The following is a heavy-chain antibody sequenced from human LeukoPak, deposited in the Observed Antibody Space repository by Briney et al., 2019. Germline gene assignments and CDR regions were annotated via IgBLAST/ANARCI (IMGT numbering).Heavy chain of an antibody. D-gene: IGHD4-23*01. CDR1: GFTLSSYA. CDR3: AKDKAYGGNFDY. V-gene: IGHV3-23*01. CDR2: ITGSGGST. Sequence: GGSLRLSCAAPGFTLSSYAMSRARQAPGQGLQWVSPITGSGGSTYYADSVKGRFTSSRDNSKNTLYLQMNSLRAEDTAVYYCAKDKAYGGNFDYWGQGTLVTVSS. J-gene: IGHJ4*02.